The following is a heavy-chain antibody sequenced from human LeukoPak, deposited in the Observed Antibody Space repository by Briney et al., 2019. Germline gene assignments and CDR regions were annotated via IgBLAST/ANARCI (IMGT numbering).Heavy chain of an antibody. CDR1: GFTFSSYG. CDR2: IWYDGSNK. J-gene: IGHJ4*02. Sequence: PGGSLRLSCAASGFTFSSYGMHWVRQAPGKGLEWVAVIWYDGSNKYYADSVKGRFTISRDNSKNTLYLQMNSLRAEDTAVYYCARVVDGDGYNFIDYWGQGTLATVSS. D-gene: IGHD5-24*01. V-gene: IGHV3-33*01. CDR3: ARVVDGDGYNFIDY.